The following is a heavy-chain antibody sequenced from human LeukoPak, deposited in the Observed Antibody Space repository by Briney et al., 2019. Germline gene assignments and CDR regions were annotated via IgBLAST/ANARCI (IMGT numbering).Heavy chain of an antibody. CDR2: ISGSGDNT. Sequence: GGSLRLSCSGSGFAFSGFAMGWVRQAPGKGLEWVSSISGSGDNTYYADSVDGRFIVSRDNTKTTLYLQMNSLRAEDTALYYCARGRGGDYVPSRFDYWGQGTLVTVSS. CDR1: GFAFSGFA. D-gene: IGHD4-17*01. CDR3: ARGRGGDYVPSRFDY. V-gene: IGHV3-23*01. J-gene: IGHJ4*02.